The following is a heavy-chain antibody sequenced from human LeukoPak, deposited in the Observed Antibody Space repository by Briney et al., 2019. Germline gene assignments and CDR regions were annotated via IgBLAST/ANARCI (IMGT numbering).Heavy chain of an antibody. D-gene: IGHD6-13*01. CDR1: GYIFTGYY. CDR2: ISAYNGNT. CDR3: ARDRGVGSSSWYSFDY. V-gene: IGHV1-18*04. J-gene: IGHJ4*02. Sequence: ASVKVSCKASGYIFTGYYMHWVRQAPGQGLEWMGWISAYNGNTNYAQKLQGRVTMTTDTSTSTAYMELRSLRSDDTAVYYCARDRGVGSSSWYSFDYWGQGTLVTVSS.